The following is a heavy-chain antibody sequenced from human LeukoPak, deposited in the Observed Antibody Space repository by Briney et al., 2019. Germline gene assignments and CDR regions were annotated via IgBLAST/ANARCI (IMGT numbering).Heavy chain of an antibody. CDR3: ARGGASSEWFDP. D-gene: IGHD6-25*01. J-gene: IGHJ5*02. CDR2: IHSSGTT. Sequence: PGGSLRLSCAASGFTLSSFAMSWVRQAPGKGLEWIAFIHSSGTTNYNPSLKSRVSISVDTSNNQFSLNVNSVTAADTAVYYCARGGASSEWFDPWGQGTLVTVSS. CDR1: GFTLSSFA. V-gene: IGHV4-59*01.